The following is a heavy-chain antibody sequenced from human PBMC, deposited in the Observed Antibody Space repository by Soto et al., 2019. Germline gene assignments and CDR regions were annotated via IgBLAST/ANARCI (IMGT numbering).Heavy chain of an antibody. CDR1: GLTFGSRA. V-gene: IGHV3-23*01. J-gene: IGHJ4*02. Sequence: PGGSLRLSCVASGLTFGSRAMTWGRQAPGEGLQWVSTITDTGGDAKYADSVKGRFVISRDNSKKTLYLQMTSLTAEDSAMYYCARGSTDSYPGSRIFDYWGRGTLVTAPQ. CDR3: ARGSTDSYPGSRIFDY. D-gene: IGHD3-10*01. CDR2: ITDTGGDA.